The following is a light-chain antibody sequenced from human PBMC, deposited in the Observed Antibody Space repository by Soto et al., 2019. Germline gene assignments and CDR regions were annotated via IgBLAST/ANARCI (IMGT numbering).Light chain of an antibody. CDR1: GSDIGAYNY. CDR2: EVS. V-gene: IGLV2-14*01. CDR3: SSYTTSSTYV. Sequence: QSALAQPPSASGSPGQSVTISCTGSGSDIGAYNYVSWYQQHLGKAPKLMIYEVSNRPSGISNRFSGSKSGNTASLTISGLQAEDEADYYCSSYTTSSTYVFGTGTKLTVL. J-gene: IGLJ1*01.